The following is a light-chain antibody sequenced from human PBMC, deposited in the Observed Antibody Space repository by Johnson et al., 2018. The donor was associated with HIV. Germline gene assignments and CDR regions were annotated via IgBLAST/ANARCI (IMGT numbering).Light chain of an antibody. CDR1: SSNIGKNY. CDR2: ENK. J-gene: IGLJ1*01. CDR3: GAWDSSLSADV. Sequence: QSVLTQPPSVSAAPGQMVSISCSGSSSNIGKNYVSWYQQFPGTAPKLLIHENKKRPSGIPDRFSGSKSGTSATLGIAGLQTGDEADYYCGAWDSSLSADVFGTGTKVTVL. V-gene: IGLV1-51*02.